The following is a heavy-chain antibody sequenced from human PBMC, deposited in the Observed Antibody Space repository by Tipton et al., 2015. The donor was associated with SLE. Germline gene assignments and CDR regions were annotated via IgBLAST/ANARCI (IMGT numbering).Heavy chain of an antibody. J-gene: IGHJ4*02. Sequence: SLRLSCSAFGFTFSCYGMHWVRRAPGKGLGWVAFLRFDATNKYYSDSVKGRFIISRDNSKNTLYMEMNSLRTEDTAVYYCAKDMFAGKGYFDYWGQGALVTVSS. D-gene: IGHD3-10*02. CDR1: GFTFSCYG. CDR2: LRFDATNK. V-gene: IGHV3-30*02. CDR3: AKDMFAGKGYFDY.